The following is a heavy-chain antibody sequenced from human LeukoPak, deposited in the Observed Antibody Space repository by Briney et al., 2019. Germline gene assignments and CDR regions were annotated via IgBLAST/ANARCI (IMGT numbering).Heavy chain of an antibody. J-gene: IGHJ6*03. V-gene: IGHV4-4*07. CDR1: GGSISSYY. D-gene: IGHD3-22*01. Sequence: SETLSLTCTVSGGSISSYYWSWIRQPAGKGLEWIGRIYTSGSTNYNPSLKSRVTMSVDTSKNQFSLKLSSVTAADTAVYFCARGRVSSSTYYSTYYYYFYMDVWGKGTTVTVSS. CDR2: IYTSGST. CDR3: ARGRVSSSTYYSTYYYYFYMDV.